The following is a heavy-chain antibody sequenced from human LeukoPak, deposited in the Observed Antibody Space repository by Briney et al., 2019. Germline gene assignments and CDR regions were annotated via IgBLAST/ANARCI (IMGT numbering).Heavy chain of an antibody. D-gene: IGHD6-19*01. CDR3: ASTSGWYEPIDY. J-gene: IGHJ4*02. Sequence: GGSLRLSCAASGFTFSSYGMHWVRQAPGKGLEWVAVIWYDGSNKYYADSVKGRFTISRDNSKNTLYLQMNSLRAEDAAVYYCASTSGWYEPIDYWGQGTLVTVSS. V-gene: IGHV3-33*01. CDR2: IWYDGSNK. CDR1: GFTFSSYG.